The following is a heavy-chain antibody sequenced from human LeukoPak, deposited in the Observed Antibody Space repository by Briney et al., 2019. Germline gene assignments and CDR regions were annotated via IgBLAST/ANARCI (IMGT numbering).Heavy chain of an antibody. Sequence: PSETLSLTCTVSSGSITNYYWSWIRQPPGKGLEWIGFIYYSGNTNYNPSLKSRVTISVDTSKNQFSLKLGSVTAADTAVYYCARGLVKDIVVVVAATHSDAFDIWGQGTMVTVSS. CDR2: IYYSGNT. V-gene: IGHV4-59*12. D-gene: IGHD2-15*01. CDR3: ARGLVKDIVVVVAATHSDAFDI. CDR1: SGSITNYY. J-gene: IGHJ3*02.